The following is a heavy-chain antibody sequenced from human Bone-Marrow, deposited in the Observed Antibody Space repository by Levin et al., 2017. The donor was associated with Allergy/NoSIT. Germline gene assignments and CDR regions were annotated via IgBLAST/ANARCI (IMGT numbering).Heavy chain of an antibody. J-gene: IGHJ3*02. V-gene: IGHV3-74*01. CDR2: INSDGITT. CDR1: GITLSRYW. CDR3: ARGYDSSGYWIYDAFDI. Sequence: GESLKISCAASGITLSRYWTHWVRQAPGKGPVWVARINSDGITTNYADSVKGRFTISRDNAKNTLYLQMNSLRAEDTAVYFCARGYDSSGYWIYDAFDIWGQGTMVTVSS. D-gene: IGHD3-22*01.